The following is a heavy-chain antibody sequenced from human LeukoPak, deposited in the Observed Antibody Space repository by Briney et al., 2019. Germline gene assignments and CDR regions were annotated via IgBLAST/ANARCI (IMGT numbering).Heavy chain of an antibody. CDR2: LDPSDSYT. D-gene: IGHD5-18*01. CDR1: GYTFTTYW. Sequence: GESLKISCKGSGYTFTTYWISWVRQMPATGLEWMGRLDPSDSYTDNSPSFQGHVTISADKSISTAYLQWSSLKASDTAMYYCARLWDVDTATGTLNLDYWGQGTLVTVSS. CDR3: ARLWDVDTATGTLNLDY. V-gene: IGHV5-10-1*01. J-gene: IGHJ4*02.